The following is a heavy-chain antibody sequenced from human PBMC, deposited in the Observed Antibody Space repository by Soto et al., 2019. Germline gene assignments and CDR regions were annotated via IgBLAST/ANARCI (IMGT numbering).Heavy chain of an antibody. D-gene: IGHD6-13*01. J-gene: IGHJ5*02. Sequence: TLSLTCAVYGGSFSGYYWSWIRQPPGKGLEWIGEINHSGSTNYNPSLKSRVTISVDTSKNQFSLKLSSVTAADTAVYYCARYSSSWYWFDPWGQGTLVTVSS. CDR3: ARYSSSWYWFDP. V-gene: IGHV4-34*01. CDR1: GGSFSGYY. CDR2: INHSGST.